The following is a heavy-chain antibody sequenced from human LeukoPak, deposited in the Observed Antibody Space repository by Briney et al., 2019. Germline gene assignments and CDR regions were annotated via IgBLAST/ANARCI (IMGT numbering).Heavy chain of an antibody. Sequence: ASVKVSCKASGYTFTGYYMHWVRQAPGQGLEWMGRINPNSGGTNYAQKFQGRVTMTRDTSISTAYMELSRLRSDDTAVYYRASFSVITTVTTNWFDPWGQGTLVTVSS. D-gene: IGHD3-22*01. CDR3: ASFSVITTVTTNWFDP. CDR1: GYTFTGYY. V-gene: IGHV1-2*06. J-gene: IGHJ5*02. CDR2: INPNSGGT.